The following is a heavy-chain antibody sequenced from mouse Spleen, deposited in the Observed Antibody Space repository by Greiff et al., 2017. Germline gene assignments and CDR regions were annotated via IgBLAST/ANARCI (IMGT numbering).Heavy chain of an antibody. J-gene: IGHJ4*01. CDR1: GYTFTSYW. CDR2: IDPYSGGT. CDR3: ARAYGSSPYYAMDY. D-gene: IGHD1-1*01. Sequence: QVQLKQPGAELVKPGASVKLSCKASGYTFTSYWMHWVKQRPGRGLEWIGRIDPYSGGTKYNEKFMGKATLTADKPSSTAYMQLSSLTSEDSAVYDCARAYGSSPYYAMDYWGQGTSVTVSS. V-gene: IGHV1-72*01.